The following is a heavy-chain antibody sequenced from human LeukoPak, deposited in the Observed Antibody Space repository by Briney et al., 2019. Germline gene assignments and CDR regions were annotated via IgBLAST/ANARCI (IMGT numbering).Heavy chain of an antibody. D-gene: IGHD3-22*01. Sequence: ASVKVSCKASGYTFTGYYMHCGRQAPGQGLEWMGWINPNSGGTNYAQKFQGRVTMTRDTSISTAYMELSRLRSDDTAVYYCARESMIVAGFAYWGQATLVTVSS. CDR2: INPNSGGT. J-gene: IGHJ4*02. V-gene: IGHV1-2*02. CDR3: ARESMIVAGFAY. CDR1: GYTFTGYY.